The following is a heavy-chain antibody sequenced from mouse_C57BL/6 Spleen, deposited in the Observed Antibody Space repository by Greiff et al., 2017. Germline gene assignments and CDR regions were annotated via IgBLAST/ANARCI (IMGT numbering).Heavy chain of an antibody. CDR1: GFNFTNYY. D-gene: IGHD1-1*01. V-gene: IGHV14-4*01. Sequence: EVQLQQSGAELVRPGASVKLSCKASGFNFTNYYMHWVKQRPEQGLEWIGWIDPENGDTDYASKFQGKATITADTSSTTAYLQLSSLTSEDTAVYYCTTYEYYGSSEAWFAYWGQGTLVTVSA. J-gene: IGHJ3*01. CDR3: TTYEYYGSSEAWFAY. CDR2: IDPENGDT.